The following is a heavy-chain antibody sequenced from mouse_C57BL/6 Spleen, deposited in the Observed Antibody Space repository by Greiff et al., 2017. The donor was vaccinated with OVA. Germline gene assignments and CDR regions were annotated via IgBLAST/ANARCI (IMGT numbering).Heavy chain of an antibody. Sequence: DVMLVQSGAGLVKPGGSLKLSCAASGFTFTSYAMSWVRQTPEQRLEWVAYISSGGDYIYYADTVKGRFTITRDNASNTLYLQVSSLKSGDAAMYYCAREGSYDYDGGFAYWGQGTLVTVSA. V-gene: IGHV5-9-1*02. CDR2: ISSGGDYI. J-gene: IGHJ3*01. CDR1: GFTFTSYA. CDR3: AREGSYDYDGGFAY. D-gene: IGHD2-4*01.